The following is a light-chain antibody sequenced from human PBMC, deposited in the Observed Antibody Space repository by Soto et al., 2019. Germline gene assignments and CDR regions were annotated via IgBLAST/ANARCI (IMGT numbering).Light chain of an antibody. V-gene: IGLV1-44*01. CDR1: GSNIGRNS. CDR3: AAWDDSLNGVV. J-gene: IGLJ2*01. Sequence: QSVLTQPPSASGTPGQRVTISCSGGGSNIGRNSVSWYQQVAGTAPRFLIYSNNKRPSGVPDRFSGSRSGTSASLAISGPQSEDEADYYCAAWDDSLNGVVFGGGTKVTVL. CDR2: SNN.